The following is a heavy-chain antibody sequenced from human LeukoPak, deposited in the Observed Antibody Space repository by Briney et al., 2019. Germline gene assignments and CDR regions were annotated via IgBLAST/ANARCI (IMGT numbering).Heavy chain of an antibody. V-gene: IGHV1-18*04. CDR1: GYAFSNYG. CDR2: ISYNGNT. CDR3: ARHSGSGWQALGY. D-gene: IGHD6-19*01. Sequence: ASVKVSCKASGYAFSNYGISWVRQAPGLGLEWMGWISYNGNTNNAQKNQDRVTMTTDTSTTTAYMELRSLASDDRAVYYCARHSGSGWQALGYWGQGTLVTVSS. J-gene: IGHJ4*02.